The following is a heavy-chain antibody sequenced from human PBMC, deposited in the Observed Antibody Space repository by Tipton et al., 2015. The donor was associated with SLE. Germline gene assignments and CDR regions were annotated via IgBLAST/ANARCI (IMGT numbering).Heavy chain of an antibody. V-gene: IGHV3-13*01. CDR2: IGTAGDT. Sequence: SLRLSCAASGFTFSSYDMHWVRQATGKGLEWVSAIGTAGDTYYPGSVKGRFTISRDNAKNSLYLQMNSLRAEDTAVYYCAKDRGSSGWWYFQHWGQGTLVTVSS. CDR1: GFTFSSYD. J-gene: IGHJ1*01. D-gene: IGHD6-19*01. CDR3: AKDRGSSGWWYFQH.